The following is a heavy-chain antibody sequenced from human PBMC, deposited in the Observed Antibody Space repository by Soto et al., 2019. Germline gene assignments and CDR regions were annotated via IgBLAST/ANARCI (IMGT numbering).Heavy chain of an antibody. V-gene: IGHV4-59*01. Sequence: QVQLQESGPGLVKPSETLSLTCTVSGGSISSYYWSWIRQPPGKGLEWIGDIYYSGSTNYNPSLKSRVNISVDTSKNQFYLKLSSVHAADTAVYYCAREVMWAYGMDVWGQGTTVTVSS. CDR1: GGSISSYY. CDR2: IYYSGST. J-gene: IGHJ6*02. CDR3: AREVMWAYGMDV. D-gene: IGHD2-21*01.